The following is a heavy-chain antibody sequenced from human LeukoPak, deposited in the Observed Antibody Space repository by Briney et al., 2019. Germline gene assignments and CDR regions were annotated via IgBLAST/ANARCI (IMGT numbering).Heavy chain of an antibody. D-gene: IGHD3-16*01. CDR1: GGSISTYS. CDR3: ARGGPPRYYYYGMDV. V-gene: IGHV4-59*01. CDR2: IYYSGST. J-gene: IGHJ6*02. Sequence: PSETLSLTCTVSGGSISTYSWSWIRQPPGKGLEWIGYIYYSGSTNYNPSLKSRVTISVDTSKNQFSLKLSSVTAADTAVYYCARGGPPRYYYYGMDVWGQGTTVTVSS.